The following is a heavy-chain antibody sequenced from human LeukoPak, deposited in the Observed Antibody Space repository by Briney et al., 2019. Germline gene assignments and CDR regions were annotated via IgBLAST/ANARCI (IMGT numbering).Heavy chain of an antibody. D-gene: IGHD3-22*01. CDR3: ARVDYDSSGYFDF. CDR1: GGSFSGYY. CDR2: INHSGST. Sequence: PSETLSLTCAVYGGSFSGYYWSWIRQPPGKGLEWIGEINHSGSTNYNPSLKSRVTISVDTSKNHFSLKLYSVIAADTAVYYCARVDYDSSGYFDFWGQGTLVTVSS. J-gene: IGHJ4*02. V-gene: IGHV4-34*01.